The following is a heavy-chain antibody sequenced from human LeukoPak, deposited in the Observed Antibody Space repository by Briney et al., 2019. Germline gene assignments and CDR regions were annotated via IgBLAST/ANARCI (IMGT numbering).Heavy chain of an antibody. Sequence: SETLSLTCTVSGGSISSYYWSWIRQPAGKGLEWIGRIYTSGSTNYNPSLKSRVTTSVDTSKNQFSLKLSSVTAADTVVYYCARDTHDGDWFDPWGQGTLVTVSS. D-gene: IGHD3-16*01. CDR3: ARDTHDGDWFDP. J-gene: IGHJ5*02. CDR2: IYTSGST. V-gene: IGHV4-4*07. CDR1: GGSISSYY.